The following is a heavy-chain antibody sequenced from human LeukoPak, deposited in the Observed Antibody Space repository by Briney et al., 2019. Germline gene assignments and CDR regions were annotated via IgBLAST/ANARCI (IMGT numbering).Heavy chain of an antibody. D-gene: IGHD4/OR15-4a*01. CDR1: GFTFSDYY. V-gene: IGHV3-11*01. CDR3: AKDMGAHGNDAFDF. CDR2: TSPSGGTI. J-gene: IGHJ3*01. Sequence: GGSLRLSCAASGFTFSDYYMSWIRQAPETGLEWLSYTSPSGGTIYYTDSVKGRFTISRDNSKNTLYLQMNRLRVEDTAIYYCAKDMGAHGNDAFDFWGQGTMVTVSS.